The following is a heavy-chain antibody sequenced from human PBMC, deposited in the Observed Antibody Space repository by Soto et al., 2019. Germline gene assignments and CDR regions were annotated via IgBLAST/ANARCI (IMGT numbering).Heavy chain of an antibody. V-gene: IGHV4-59*13. CDR2: VHDSGST. J-gene: IGHJ6*02. D-gene: IGHD6-13*01. Sequence: VQLQESGPGLVKPSETLSLTCTVSGGSMNNFFWSWIRQPPGKGLEWIGYVHDSGSTDFDAFDPSHGSRLTMSVDTSKNQFALKLKSVTAADTAIYYCARLSRVGAAGTYNYHSMDVWGLGTTVAVSS. CDR3: ARLSRVGAAGTYNYHSMDV. CDR1: GGSMNNFF.